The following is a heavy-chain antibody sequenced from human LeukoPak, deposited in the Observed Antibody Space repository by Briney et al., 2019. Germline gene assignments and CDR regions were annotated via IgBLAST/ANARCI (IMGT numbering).Heavy chain of an antibody. CDR3: ASESGCSGGSCYSGHYFDY. CDR1: GGSISSYY. D-gene: IGHD2-15*01. Sequence: PSETLSLTCTVSGGSISSYYWSWIRQPPGKGLEWIGYIYYSGSTNYNPSLKSRVTISVDTSKNQFSLKLSSVTAADTAVYYCASESGCSGGSCYSGHYFDYWGQGTLVTVSS. J-gene: IGHJ4*02. V-gene: IGHV4-59*12. CDR2: IYYSGST.